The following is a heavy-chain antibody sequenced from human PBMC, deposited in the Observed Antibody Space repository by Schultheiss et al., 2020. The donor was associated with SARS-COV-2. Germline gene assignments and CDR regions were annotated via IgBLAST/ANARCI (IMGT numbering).Heavy chain of an antibody. CDR2: ISSSSSTI. Sequence: GGSLRLSCAASGFTFSSYSMNWVRQAPGKGLEWVSYISSSSSTIYYADSVKGRFTISRDNAKNSLYLRMNSLRAEDTAVYYCAKDRSRYCSSTRCYDAFDMWGQGTMVTVSS. CDR3: AKDRSRYCSSTRCYDAFDM. J-gene: IGHJ3*02. V-gene: IGHV3-48*04. CDR1: GFTFSSYS. D-gene: IGHD2-2*01.